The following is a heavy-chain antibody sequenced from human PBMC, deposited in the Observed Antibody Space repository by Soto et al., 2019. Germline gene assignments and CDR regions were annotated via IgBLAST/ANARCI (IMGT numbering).Heavy chain of an antibody. D-gene: IGHD3-10*01. V-gene: IGHV4-59*01. CDR2: IYYTGTT. J-gene: IGHJ4*02. Sequence: QMQLRQSGPGLVKPSETLSLTCAVSGGSLNNYYWSWIRLAPGKGLEWIGYIYYTGTTKYNASLKSRVTMSVDASKNEFSLTMTSMTAADTAIYFCARDSSNYAFDYWGQGTQVTVS. CDR1: GGSLNNYY. CDR3: ARDSSNYAFDY.